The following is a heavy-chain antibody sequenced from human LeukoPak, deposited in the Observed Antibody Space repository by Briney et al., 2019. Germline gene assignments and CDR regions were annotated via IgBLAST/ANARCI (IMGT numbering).Heavy chain of an antibody. D-gene: IGHD5-18*01. CDR2: IYYSGST. Sequence: SETLSLTCTVSGGSISSYYWSWIRQPPGKGLEWIGYIYYSGSTNYNPSLKSRVTISVDTSKNQFSLQLNSVTPEDTAVYYCARGSAMVLFDIWGQGTMVTVSS. CDR1: GGSISSYY. V-gene: IGHV4-59*12. J-gene: IGHJ3*02. CDR3: ARGSAMVLFDI.